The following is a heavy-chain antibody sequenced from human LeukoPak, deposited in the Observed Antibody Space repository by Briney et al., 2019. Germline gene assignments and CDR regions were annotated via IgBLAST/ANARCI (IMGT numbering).Heavy chain of an antibody. CDR3: ARWEGIGFGDGTDY. CDR1: GYTFTTYY. J-gene: IGHJ4*02. Sequence: ASVKVSCKASGYTFTTYYMHWVRQAPGQGLEWMGRINPNSGVTNFAQKFQGRVTMTRDTSINTVYMQLSRLRSDDTAVYYCARWEGIGFGDGTDYGGQGTLVIVSS. V-gene: IGHV1-2*06. CDR2: INPNSGVT. D-gene: IGHD3-10*01.